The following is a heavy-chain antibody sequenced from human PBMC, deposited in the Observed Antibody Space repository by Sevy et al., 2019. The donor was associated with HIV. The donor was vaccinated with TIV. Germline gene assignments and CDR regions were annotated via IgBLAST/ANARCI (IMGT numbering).Heavy chain of an antibody. Sequence: GVSLRLSCAASGFTFSSYRMTWVRQAPGKGLEWVSCISSTSAYINYADSVKGRFTISRDNAKNLLYLQMDSLRAEDTAVYYCARAVLEISTWMSDYWGQGTLVTVSS. V-gene: IGHV3-21*01. J-gene: IGHJ4*02. CDR2: ISSTSAYI. CDR3: ARAVLEISTWMSDY. CDR1: GFTFSSYR. D-gene: IGHD1-1*01.